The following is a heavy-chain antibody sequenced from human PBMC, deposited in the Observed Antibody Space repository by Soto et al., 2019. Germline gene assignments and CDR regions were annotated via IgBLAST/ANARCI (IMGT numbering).Heavy chain of an antibody. CDR3: AREWSAFDY. J-gene: IGHJ4*02. V-gene: IGHV4-59*11. CDR2: RHYSGST. Sequence: KSSETLSLTCTVSGGSSSCHKWNWIRQPPGKGLEWIGYRHYSGSTNYNPSLKSRVTISMDTSKSQFSLKLSSATAADTAVYYCAREWSAFDYWGQGTLVTVSS. CDR1: GGSSSCHK. D-gene: IGHD2-15*01.